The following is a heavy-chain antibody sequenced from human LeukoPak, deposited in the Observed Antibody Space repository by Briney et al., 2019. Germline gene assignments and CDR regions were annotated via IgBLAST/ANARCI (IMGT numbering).Heavy chain of an antibody. V-gene: IGHV1-18*01. CDR2: ISAYNGNT. Sequence: ASVKVSCKASGYTFTSYGISWVRQAPGQGLEWMGWISAYNGNTNYAQKLQGRVTMTTDTSTSTVYMELRSLRSDDTAVYYCTRGTTMTMNHDYWGQGTLVTVSS. CDR3: TRGTTMTMNHDY. J-gene: IGHJ4*02. CDR1: GYTFTSYG. D-gene: IGHD4-17*01.